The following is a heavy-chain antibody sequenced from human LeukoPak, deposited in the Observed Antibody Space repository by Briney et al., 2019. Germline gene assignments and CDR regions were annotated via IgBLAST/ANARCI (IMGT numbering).Heavy chain of an antibody. Sequence: GGSLRLSCAASGFTFSSYGMHWVRQAPGKGLEWVAVIWYDGSNKYYADSVKGRFTISRDNSKNTLYLQMNSLRTEDTAVYYCARDRTVSGNFGFDYWGQGTLVTVSS. J-gene: IGHJ4*02. CDR1: GFTFSSYG. CDR2: IWYDGSNK. CDR3: ARDRTVSGNFGFDY. D-gene: IGHD6-19*01. V-gene: IGHV3-33*01.